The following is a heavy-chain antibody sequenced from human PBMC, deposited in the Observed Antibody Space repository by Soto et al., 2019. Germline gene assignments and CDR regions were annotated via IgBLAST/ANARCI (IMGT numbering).Heavy chain of an antibody. CDR3: ARGSLWWLLPKARDY. CDR2: IWYDGSNK. Sequence: QVQLVESGGGVVQPGRSLRLSCAASGFTFSSYGMHWVRQAPGKGLEWVAVIWYDGSNKYYADSVKGRFTISRDNSKNTLYLQMNSLRAEDTAVYYWARGSLWWLLPKARDYWGQGTLVTVSS. V-gene: IGHV3-33*01. D-gene: IGHD5-12*01. CDR1: GFTFSSYG. J-gene: IGHJ4*02.